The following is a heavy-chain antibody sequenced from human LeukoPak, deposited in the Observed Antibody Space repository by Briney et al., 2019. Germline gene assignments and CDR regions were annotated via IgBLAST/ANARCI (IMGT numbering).Heavy chain of an antibody. D-gene: IGHD3-16*02. V-gene: IGHV3-30-3*01. CDR2: ISYDGSNK. J-gene: IGHJ4*02. Sequence: PGGSLRLSCAASGFTFNSYAMHWVRQAPGKGLEWVAVISYDGSNKYYADSVKGRFTISRDNSKNTLYLQMNSLRAEDTAVYYCARRYDYVWGSYRSDYFDYWGQGTLVTVSS. CDR3: ARRYDYVWGSYRSDYFDY. CDR1: GFTFNSYA.